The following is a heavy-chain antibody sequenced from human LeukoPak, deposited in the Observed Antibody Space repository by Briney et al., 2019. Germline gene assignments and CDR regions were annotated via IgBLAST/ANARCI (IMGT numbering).Heavy chain of an antibody. V-gene: IGHV1-18*01. CDR3: ARVVFDFWSGLYYFDY. D-gene: IGHD3-3*01. Sequence: ASVKVSCKASGYTFTSYGISWVRQTPGQGLEWMGWISAYNGNTNYAQKLQGRVTMTTDTSTSTAYMELRSLRSDDTAVYYCARVVFDFWSGLYYFDYWGQGTLVTVSS. CDR2: ISAYNGNT. J-gene: IGHJ4*02. CDR1: GYTFTSYG.